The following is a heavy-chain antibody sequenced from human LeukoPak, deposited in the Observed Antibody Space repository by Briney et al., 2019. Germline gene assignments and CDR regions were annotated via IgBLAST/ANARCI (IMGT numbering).Heavy chain of an antibody. CDR3: ARDIVVVPAAHYYYYYGMDV. J-gene: IGHJ6*02. CDR1: GYTFTGYY. V-gene: IGHV1-2*02. Sequence: ASVKVSCKASGYTFTGYYMHWVRQAPGQGLEWMGWINPNSGGTNYAQKFQGRVTITADKSTSTAYMELSSLRSDDTAVYYCARDIVVVPAAHYYYYYGMDVWGQGTTVTVSS. CDR2: INPNSGGT. D-gene: IGHD2-2*01.